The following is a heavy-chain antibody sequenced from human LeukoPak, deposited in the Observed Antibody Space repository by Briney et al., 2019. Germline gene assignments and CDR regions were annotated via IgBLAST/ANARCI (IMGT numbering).Heavy chain of an antibody. CDR1: GGSISSGSYY. J-gene: IGHJ6*03. CDR3: ARDLVVVPAAILSMDYYYYMDV. D-gene: IGHD2-2*01. Sequence: PLETLSLTCTVSGGSISSGSYYWSWIRQPAGKGLEWIGRIYTSGSTNYNPSLKSRVTISVDTSKNQFSLKLSSVTAADTAVYYCARDLVVVPAAILSMDYYYYMDVWGKGTTVTVSS. V-gene: IGHV4-61*02. CDR2: IYTSGST.